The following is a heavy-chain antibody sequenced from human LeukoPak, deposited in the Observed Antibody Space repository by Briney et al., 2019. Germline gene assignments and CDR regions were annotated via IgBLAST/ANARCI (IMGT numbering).Heavy chain of an antibody. J-gene: IGHJ5*02. CDR2: INPNSGGT. D-gene: IGHD2-2*01. V-gene: IGHV1-2*02. Sequence: ASVKVSCKASGYTFTGYYMHWVRQAPGQVLEWMGWINPNSGGTNYAQKFQGRVTMTRDTSISTAYMELSRLRSDDTAVYYCALGVVPAARCWFDPWGQGTLVTVSS. CDR3: ALGVVPAARCWFDP. CDR1: GYTFTGYY.